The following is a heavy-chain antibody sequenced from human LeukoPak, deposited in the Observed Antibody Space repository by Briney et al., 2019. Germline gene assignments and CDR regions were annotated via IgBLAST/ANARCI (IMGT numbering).Heavy chain of an antibody. D-gene: IGHD6-19*01. CDR3: ARAPRWSSSGWYYFDY. V-gene: IGHV3-30-3*01. J-gene: IGHJ4*02. CDR1: GFTFSSYA. Sequence: GSLRLSCAASGFTFSSYAMHWVRQAPGKGLKWVAVISYGGSNQYYADSVKGRFTVSRDNSKNTLYLQMNSLRAEDTAVYYCARAPRWSSSGWYYFDYWGQGTLVTVSS. CDR2: ISYGGSNQ.